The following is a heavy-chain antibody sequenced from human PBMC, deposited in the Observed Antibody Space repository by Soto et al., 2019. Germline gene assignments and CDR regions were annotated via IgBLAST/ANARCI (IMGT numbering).Heavy chain of an antibody. D-gene: IGHD6-13*01. J-gene: IGHJ5*02. CDR1: GGTFSSYA. V-gene: IGHV1-69*01. CDR3: ARDAAAAGSNWFDP. CDR2: ITPIFGTA. Sequence: QVQLVQSGAEVQKPGSSVKVSCKASGGTFSSYAISWVRQAPGQGLEWMGGITPIFGTANYAQKFQGRVTITADESTSTAYMELSSVRSEDTAVYYCARDAAAAGSNWFDPWGQGTLVTVSS.